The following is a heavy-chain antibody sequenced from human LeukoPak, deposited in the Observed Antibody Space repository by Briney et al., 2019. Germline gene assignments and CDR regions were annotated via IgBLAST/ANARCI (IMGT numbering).Heavy chain of an antibody. J-gene: IGHJ3*02. D-gene: IGHD3-16*01. CDR1: GFTFSSYS. CDR3: TDGMITGAFDI. Sequence: GGSLRLSCAASGFTFSSYSMNWVRQAPGKGLEWVSSISSSSSYIYYADSVKGRFTISRDNAKNSLYLQINSLRAEDTAVYYCTDGMITGAFDIWGQGTMVTVSS. CDR2: ISSSSSYI. V-gene: IGHV3-21*01.